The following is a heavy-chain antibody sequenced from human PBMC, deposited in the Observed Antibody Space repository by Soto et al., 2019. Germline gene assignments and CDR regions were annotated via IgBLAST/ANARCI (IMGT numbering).Heavy chain of an antibody. CDR2: IYYSGST. CDR1: GGSISSYY. Sequence: SETLSLTCTVSGGSISSYYWSWIRQPPGKGVEGIGYIYYSGSTNYNPSLKNRVTISVDTSKNQFSLKLSSVTAADTAVYYCARDVNGSGSYYKLKPYNWFDPWGQGTLVTVSS. J-gene: IGHJ5*02. V-gene: IGHV4-59*01. CDR3: ARDVNGSGSYYKLKPYNWFDP. D-gene: IGHD3-10*01.